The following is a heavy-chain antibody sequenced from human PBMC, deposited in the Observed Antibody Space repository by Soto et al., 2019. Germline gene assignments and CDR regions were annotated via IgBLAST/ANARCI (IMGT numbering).Heavy chain of an antibody. CDR2: FSGSGGDT. Sequence: GGSLRLSCAASGFTFSSYAMSWARQTPGKGLEWVSLFSGSGGDTYYADSVKGRLTISRDNSKNTLYLQMNSLGAEDTAVYYCAAGTNSDWYTYWGQGTLVTVSS. V-gene: IGHV3-23*01. CDR3: AAGTNSDWYTY. D-gene: IGHD1-1*01. CDR1: GFTFSSYA. J-gene: IGHJ4*02.